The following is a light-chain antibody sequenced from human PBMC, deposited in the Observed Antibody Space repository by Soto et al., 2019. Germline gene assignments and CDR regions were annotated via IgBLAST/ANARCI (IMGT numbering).Light chain of an antibody. CDR2: EGS. CDR1: SSDVGSYNL. V-gene: IGLV2-23*01. CDR3: CSYAGSSTLEV. Sequence: QSALTQPASVSGSPGQSITISCTGTSSDVGSYNLVSWYQQHPGKAPKLMIYEGSKRPSGVSNRFSGSKSGNTASPTISGLQAEDEADYYCCSYAGSSTLEVFGGGTKLTVL. J-gene: IGLJ2*01.